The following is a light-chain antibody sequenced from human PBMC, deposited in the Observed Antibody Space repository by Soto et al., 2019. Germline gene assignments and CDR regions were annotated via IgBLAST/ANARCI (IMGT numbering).Light chain of an antibody. CDR2: GAS. J-gene: IGKJ1*01. Sequence: EIALTQSPGTLSLSPGERATLSCRASQSVSSSYLAWYQQKPGQAPRLLIYGASSRATGIPDRFSGSGSGTDFTLTISRLETEDFAVYYCQQYGSSPWTFGQGTKVEIK. CDR3: QQYGSSPWT. V-gene: IGKV3-20*01. CDR1: QSVSSSY.